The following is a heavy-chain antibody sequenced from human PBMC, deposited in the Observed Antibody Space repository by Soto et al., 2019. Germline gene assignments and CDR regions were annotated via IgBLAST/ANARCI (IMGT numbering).Heavy chain of an antibody. CDR1: GYPFTGFY. CDR2: INPNSGGT. V-gene: IGHV1-2*02. D-gene: IGHD3-16*01. Sequence: ASVKVSCKASGYPFTGFYLHWVRQAPGQGLEWMGWINPNSGGTNYAPKFQGRVTLTRDTSITTAYTELNRLGSDDTAVYYCAILASIKFFAPGGPFGIWGQGTAVTVSS. CDR3: AILASIKFFAPGGPFGI. J-gene: IGHJ3*02.